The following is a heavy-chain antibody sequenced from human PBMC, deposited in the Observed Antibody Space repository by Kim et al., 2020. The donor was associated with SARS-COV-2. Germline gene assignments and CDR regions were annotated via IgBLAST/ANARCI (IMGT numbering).Heavy chain of an antibody. Sequence: GGSLRLSCAASGFSNYAMSWVRQAPGKGLEWVSGIIGRDSSTYYTDSVRGRFTIARVTSKSTLDLQMNSLRAEATAVYYFVKGLSRAVTDGLDILGRGT. CDR3: VKGLSRAVTDGLDI. D-gene: IGHD3-10*01. CDR1: GFSNYA. V-gene: IGHV3-23*01. CDR2: IIGRDSST. J-gene: IGHJ3*02.